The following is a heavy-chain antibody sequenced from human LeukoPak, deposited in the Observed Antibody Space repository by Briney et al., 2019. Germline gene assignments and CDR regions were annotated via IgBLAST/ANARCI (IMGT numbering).Heavy chain of an antibody. CDR1: GFTFSSSA. CDR2: LSGGGGDT. V-gene: IGHV3-23*01. Sequence: PGGSLRLSCAASGFTFSSSAMSWVRQAPGKGPGWGSSLSGGGGDTYYADSVNGRFTISRDNSKKTLYLQMNSLRAEDTAVYYCAKDRYYDSRRAYDYWGQGTLVTVSS. D-gene: IGHD3-22*01. CDR3: AKDRYYDSRRAYDY. J-gene: IGHJ4*02.